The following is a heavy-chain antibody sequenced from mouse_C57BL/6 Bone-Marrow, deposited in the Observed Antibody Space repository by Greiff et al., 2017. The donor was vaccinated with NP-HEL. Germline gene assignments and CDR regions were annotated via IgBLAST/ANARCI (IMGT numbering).Heavy chain of an antibody. CDR1: GFTFSDYY. J-gene: IGHJ1*03. D-gene: IGHD3-3*01. V-gene: IGHV5-12*01. CDR2: ISNGGGST. CDR3: AREGKGYFDV. Sequence: EVKLMESGGGLVQPGGSLKLSCAASGFTFSDYYMYWVRQTPEKRLEWVAYISNGGGSTYYPDTVKGRFTISRDNAKNTLYLQMSRLKSEDTAMYYCAREGKGYFDVWGTGTTVTVSS.